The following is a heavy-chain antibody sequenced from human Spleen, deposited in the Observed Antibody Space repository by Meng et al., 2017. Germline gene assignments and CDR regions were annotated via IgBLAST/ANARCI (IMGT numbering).Heavy chain of an antibody. CDR2: VYYSGIT. CDR3: ARDLWELRYKAPFDP. V-gene: IGHV4-39*07. D-gene: IGHD3-16*01. CDR1: GGSISSGRYY. Sequence: ESGHGLLRPSETLSLTWAVSGGSISSGRYYWNWIRQAPGKGLEWIGSVYYSGITYYNPSLESRVTISVDTSKNQFSLKLSSVTAADTAVYYCARDLWELRYKAPFDPWGQGILVTVSS. J-gene: IGHJ5*02.